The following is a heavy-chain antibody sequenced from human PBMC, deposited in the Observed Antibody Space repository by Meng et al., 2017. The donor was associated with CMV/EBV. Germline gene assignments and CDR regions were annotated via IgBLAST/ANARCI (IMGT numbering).Heavy chain of an antibody. CDR1: GFTFSSYA. CDR3: AKDPYSNYARPY. V-gene: IGHV3-23*01. Sequence: GRSLKISCAASGFTFSSYAMSWVRQAPGKGLEWVSAISGSGGSTYYADSVKGRFTISRDNSKNTLYLQMNSLRAEDTAVYYCAKDPYSNYARPYWGQGTLVTVSS. CDR2: ISGSGGST. J-gene: IGHJ4*02. D-gene: IGHD4-11*01.